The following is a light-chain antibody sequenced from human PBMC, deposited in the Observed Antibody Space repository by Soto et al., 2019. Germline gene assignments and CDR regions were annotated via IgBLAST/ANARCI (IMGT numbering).Light chain of an antibody. V-gene: IGKV1-5*03. CDR3: QHSHSYPVT. CDR1: QSISSW. Sequence: DIKMTQSPSALSASVGDRVTITCRASQSISSWLAWYQQKPGKAPDLLINTASSLESGVPSRFSGSGSGTEFTLTISSLQPDDFATYSCQHSHSYPVTFGQRTKVEIK. J-gene: IGKJ1*01. CDR2: TAS.